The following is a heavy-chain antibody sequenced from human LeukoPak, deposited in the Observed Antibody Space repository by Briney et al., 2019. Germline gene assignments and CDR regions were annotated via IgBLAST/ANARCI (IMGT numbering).Heavy chain of an antibody. D-gene: IGHD3-22*01. CDR3: AKERSDINDYYNFDY. J-gene: IGHJ4*02. V-gene: IGHV3-23*01. CDR1: GFIFSNYA. Sequence: GGSLRLSCAASGFIFSNYAMTWVRQGPGKGPEWVSGISGSGGGASYADSVRGRFTISRDNSKNTVYLQMNSLRAEDTAVYYCAKERSDINDYYNFDYWGQGTLVTVSS. CDR2: ISGSGGGA.